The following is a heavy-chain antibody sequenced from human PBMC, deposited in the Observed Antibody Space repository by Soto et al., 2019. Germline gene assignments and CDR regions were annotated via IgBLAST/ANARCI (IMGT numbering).Heavy chain of an antibody. Sequence: GGSVRLSCVASGLIFSSFGMTWVRQAPGKGLEWVSGISRGGDSAYYADSVKGRFTIYRDNSKKTLYLQMNSLRAEDTAVYYCAKDGDIVLLAADFWGQGTLVTVSS. CDR1: GLIFSSFG. V-gene: IGHV3-23*01. CDR3: AKDGDIVLLAADF. J-gene: IGHJ4*02. D-gene: IGHD2-8*02. CDR2: ISRGGDSA.